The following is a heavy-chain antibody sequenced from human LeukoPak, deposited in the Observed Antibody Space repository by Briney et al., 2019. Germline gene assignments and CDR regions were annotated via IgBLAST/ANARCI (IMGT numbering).Heavy chain of an antibody. Sequence: GWSVTLSCAASGFTFSSYAMSWVRQAPGKGLEWVANIKQDGSEKHYVDSVKGRFTISRDNAKNSLYLQMNSLRAEDTAVYFCSRAEYSPGYYSYDYYYMDVWGKGTTVTVSS. CDR1: GFTFSSYA. CDR2: IKQDGSEK. CDR3: SRAEYSPGYYSYDYYYMDV. V-gene: IGHV3-7*01. J-gene: IGHJ6*03. D-gene: IGHD6-6*01.